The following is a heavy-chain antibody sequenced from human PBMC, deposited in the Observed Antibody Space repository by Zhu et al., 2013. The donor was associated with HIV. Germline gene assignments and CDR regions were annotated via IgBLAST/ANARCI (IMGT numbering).Heavy chain of an antibody. CDR3: ARGDGNLHYNYYMDI. CDR1: GGTFSSYA. D-gene: IGHD3-10*01. Sequence: QVQLVQSGAEVKKPGSSVKVSCKASGGTFSSYAITWVRQAPGQGLEWMGGIIPMFGTTNYAQKFQGRVMITADESTSTAHMELSSLRSEDTAVYYCARGDGNLHYNYYMDIWGKGTTVTVSS. V-gene: IGHV1-69*01. CDR2: IIPMFGTT. J-gene: IGHJ6*03.